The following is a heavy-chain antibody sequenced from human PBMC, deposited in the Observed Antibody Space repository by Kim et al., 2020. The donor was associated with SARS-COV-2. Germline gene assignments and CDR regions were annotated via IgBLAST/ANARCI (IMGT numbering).Heavy chain of an antibody. V-gene: IGHV4-4*02. CDR2: IYHSGST. CDR3: ARARFITIFGVVITGAFDY. Sequence: SETLSLTCAVSGGSISSSNWWSWVRQPPGKGLEWIGEIYHSGSTNYNPSLKSRFTISVDKSKNQFSLKLSSVTAADTAVYYCARARFITIFGVVITGAFDYWGQGTLVTVSS. CDR1: GGSISSSNW. D-gene: IGHD3-3*01. J-gene: IGHJ4*02.